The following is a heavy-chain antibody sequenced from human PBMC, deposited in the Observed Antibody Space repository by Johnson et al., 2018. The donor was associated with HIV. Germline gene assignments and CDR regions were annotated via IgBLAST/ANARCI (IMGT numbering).Heavy chain of an antibody. CDR3: ARDLDNWNPDAFDI. D-gene: IGHD1-20*01. Sequence: QLVESGGGLVQPGGSLRLSCAASGFTVSSNYMSWVRQAPGKGLEWVSVIYSGGSTYYADSVKGRFTISRDNSKNTLYLQMNSLRAEDTAVYYCARDLDNWNPDAFDIWGQGTMVTV. CDR2: IYSGGST. V-gene: IGHV3-66*01. J-gene: IGHJ3*02. CDR1: GFTVSSNY.